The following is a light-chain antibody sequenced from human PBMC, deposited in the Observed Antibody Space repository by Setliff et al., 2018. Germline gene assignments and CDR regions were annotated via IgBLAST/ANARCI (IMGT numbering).Light chain of an antibody. CDR2: GNS. Sequence: QSVLTQPPSVSGAPGRRVTISCTGSSSNIGAGYDVHWYQQLPGTAPKLLIYGNSNRPSGVPDRFSGSKSGTSASLAITGLQAEDEADYYCQSYDSSLSVRIFGTGTKVTVL. V-gene: IGLV1-40*01. CDR1: SSNIGAGYD. CDR3: QSYDSSLSVRI. J-gene: IGLJ1*01.